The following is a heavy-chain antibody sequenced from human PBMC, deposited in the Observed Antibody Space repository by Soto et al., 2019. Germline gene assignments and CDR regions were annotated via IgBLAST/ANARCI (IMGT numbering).Heavy chain of an antibody. CDR2: IYYSGST. D-gene: IGHD2-15*01. V-gene: IGHV4-39*01. CDR3: NIVVVVAAHHFDY. J-gene: IGHJ4*02. Sequence: QLQLQESGPGLVKPSETLSLTCTVSGGSISSSSYYWGWIRQPPGKGLEWIGSIYYSGSTYYNPSLKSRVTISVDTSKNQFSLKLSSVTAADTAVYYCNIVVVVAAHHFDYWGQGTLVTVSS. CDR1: GGSISSSSYY.